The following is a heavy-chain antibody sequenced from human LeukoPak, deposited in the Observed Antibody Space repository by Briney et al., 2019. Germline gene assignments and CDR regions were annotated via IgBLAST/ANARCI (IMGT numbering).Heavy chain of an antibody. CDR1: GGTFSSYA. CDR3: AADYILLSDYGVDAFDI. Sequence: GASVKVSCKASGGTFSSYAISWVRQAPGQGLEWMGGIIPIFGTANYAQKFQERVTITRDMSTSTAYMELSSLRSEDTAVYYCAADYILLSDYGVDAFDIWGQGTMVTVSS. V-gene: IGHV1-69*05. J-gene: IGHJ3*02. CDR2: IIPIFGTA. D-gene: IGHD4-17*01.